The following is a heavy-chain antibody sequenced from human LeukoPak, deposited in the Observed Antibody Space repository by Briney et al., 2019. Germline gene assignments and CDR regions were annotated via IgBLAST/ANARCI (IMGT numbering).Heavy chain of an antibody. J-gene: IGHJ4*02. CDR2: INHSGST. V-gene: IGHV4-34*01. CDR3: ARGPPDLAYFDC. CDR1: GGSFSGYY. Sequence: SETLSLTCAVYGGSFSGYYWSWIRQPPGKGLEWIGEINHSGSTNYNPSLKSRVTISVDTSKNQFSLKLSSVTAADTAVYYCARGPPDLAYFDCWGQGTLVTVSS.